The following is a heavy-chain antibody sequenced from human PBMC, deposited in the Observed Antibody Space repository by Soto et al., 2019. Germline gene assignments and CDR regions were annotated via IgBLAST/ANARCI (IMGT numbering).Heavy chain of an antibody. CDR2: IKSKTDGGTT. CDR1: GFTFSNAW. V-gene: IGHV3-15*01. Sequence: GGSLRLSCAASGFTFSNAWMSWVRKAPGKGLEWVGRIKSKTDGGTTDYAAPVKGRFTISRDDSKNTLYLQMNSLKTEDTAVYYCTSYCSSTSCSYYYYGMDVWGQGTTVTVSS. CDR3: TSYCSSTSCSYYYYGMDV. J-gene: IGHJ6*02. D-gene: IGHD2-2*01.